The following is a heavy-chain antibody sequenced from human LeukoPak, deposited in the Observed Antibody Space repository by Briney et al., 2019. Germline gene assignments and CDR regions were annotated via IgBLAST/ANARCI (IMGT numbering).Heavy chain of an antibody. J-gene: IGHJ3*02. D-gene: IGHD1-14*01. Sequence: GASVTVSCKASGYTFTDYYIHWVHQAPGQGLEGMGLVDLEDGETIYPEKFQGRVTITADTSTDTAYMELSSLRSEDTAVYYCATDSTGYPQYDAFDIWGEGTMVTVSS. CDR2: VDLEDGET. CDR1: GYTFTDYY. V-gene: IGHV1-69-2*01. CDR3: ATDSTGYPQYDAFDI.